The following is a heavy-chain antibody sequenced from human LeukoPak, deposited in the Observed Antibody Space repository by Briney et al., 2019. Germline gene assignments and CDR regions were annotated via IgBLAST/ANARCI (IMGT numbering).Heavy chain of an antibody. D-gene: IGHD6-6*01. CDR2: IYYSGNT. CDR1: GGSISSSGSY. J-gene: IGHJ5*02. Sequence: PSETLSLTCTVSGGSISSSGSYWGWIRQPPGKGLEWIGSIYYSGNTYNPSLKSRVIISVDTSKNQFSLNLTSVTAADTAVYYCARVMAARREDLNWFDPWGQGTLVTVSS. V-gene: IGHV4-39*07. CDR3: ARVMAARREDLNWFDP.